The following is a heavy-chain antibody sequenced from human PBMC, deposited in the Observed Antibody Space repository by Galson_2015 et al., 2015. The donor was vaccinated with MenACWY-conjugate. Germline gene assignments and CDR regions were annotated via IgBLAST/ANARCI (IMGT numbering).Heavy chain of an antibody. CDR2: IYPGDSDT. Sequence: QSGAEVKKPGESLKISCKGSGYSFTSYWIAWVRQMPGKGLEWMGIIYPGDSDTRYSPSFQGQFTISADKSTSTAYLQWSSLKASDTARYYCARRTPNGNYWFDPWGQGTLVTVSS. CDR3: ARRTPNGNYWFDP. D-gene: IGHD1-7*01. V-gene: IGHV5-51*01. J-gene: IGHJ5*02. CDR1: GYSFTSYW.